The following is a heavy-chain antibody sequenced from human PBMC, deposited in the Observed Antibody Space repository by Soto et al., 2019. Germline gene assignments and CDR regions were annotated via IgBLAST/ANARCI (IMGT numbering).Heavy chain of an antibody. CDR3: ARGEDAFFYYGLDV. J-gene: IGHJ6*02. V-gene: IGHV4-61*08. CDR2: IYDTGISGYTPST. CDR1: GGSISSGGNY. Sequence: SETLSLTCTVSGGSISSGGNYWSWIRRPPGKGLEWIAYIYDTGISGYTPSTSYNPSLKSRVTMSVDTSKSQFSLKLTSVTAADTAVYYCARGEDAFFYYGLDVWGQGITVTVSS.